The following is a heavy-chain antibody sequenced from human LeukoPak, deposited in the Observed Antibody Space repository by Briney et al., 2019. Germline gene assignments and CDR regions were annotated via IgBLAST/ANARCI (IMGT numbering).Heavy chain of an antibody. V-gene: IGHV4-59*08. CDR1: GGSISSYY. J-gene: IGHJ4*02. Sequence: PSETLSLTCTVSGGSISSYYWSWIRQPPGKGLEWIGYIYYSGSTNYNPSLKSRVTISVDTSKNQFSLKLSSVTAADTAVYYCASTYCSGGSCYWALDYWGQGTLATVSS. CDR2: IYYSGST. CDR3: ASTYCSGGSCYWALDY. D-gene: IGHD2-15*01.